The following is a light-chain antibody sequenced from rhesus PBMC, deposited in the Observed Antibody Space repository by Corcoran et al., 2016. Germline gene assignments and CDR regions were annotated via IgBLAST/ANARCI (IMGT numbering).Light chain of an antibody. CDR3: QHYYSTPFT. Sequence: DIQMTQSPSSLSAFVGDRVTITCRASQGITKDLAWYQQKPGETPKRLIYEASSLQSGIPSRFRGSGSGTDFTLTISSLQPEDFATYYYQHYYSTPFTFGPRTKLDIK. CDR1: QGITKD. J-gene: IGKJ3*01. CDR2: EAS. V-gene: IGKV1-21*01.